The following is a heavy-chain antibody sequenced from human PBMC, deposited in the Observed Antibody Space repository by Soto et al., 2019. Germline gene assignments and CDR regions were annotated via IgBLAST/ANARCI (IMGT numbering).Heavy chain of an antibody. V-gene: IGHV4-61*01. CDR3: ARDPAYGSYFDY. CDR1: GGSVRSSSYY. Sequence: PSETLSLTCTVSGGSVRSSSYYWTWIRQPPGKGLEWIGYGYYSGRTNYNPSLKSRVTISVDTSKNQFSLKLSSVTAAGTAVYYCARDPAYGSYFDYWGQGTLVTVSS. D-gene: IGHD3-10*01. J-gene: IGHJ4*02. CDR2: GYYSGRT.